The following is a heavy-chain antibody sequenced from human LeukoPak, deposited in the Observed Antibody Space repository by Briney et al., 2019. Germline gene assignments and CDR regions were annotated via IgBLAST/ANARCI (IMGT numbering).Heavy chain of an antibody. D-gene: IGHD3-16*01. J-gene: IGHJ4*02. CDR3: AIPSGGFDY. V-gene: IGHV5-51*01. CDR1: GSTFATNW. Sequence: GASLKISCMAGGSTFATNWTCWGRQMPGKGLEWRGIISPGDSDTKYSPSLQGQMIISADKSISTAYLQWSSLKASDTAMYYCAIPSGGFDYWGRGTVVPVTA. CDR2: ISPGDSDT.